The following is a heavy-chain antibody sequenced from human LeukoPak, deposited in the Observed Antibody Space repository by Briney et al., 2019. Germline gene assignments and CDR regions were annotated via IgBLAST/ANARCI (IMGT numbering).Heavy chain of an antibody. D-gene: IGHD1-26*01. Sequence: ASVKVSCKASGYTFTGYYMHWVRQAPGQGLEWMGWINPNSGGTNYAQKFQGRVTMTRDTSISKAYMELSRLRSDDTAVYYCARVGMTLDAFDIWGQGTMVTVSS. J-gene: IGHJ3*02. V-gene: IGHV1-2*02. CDR3: ARVGMTLDAFDI. CDR2: INPNSGGT. CDR1: GYTFTGYY.